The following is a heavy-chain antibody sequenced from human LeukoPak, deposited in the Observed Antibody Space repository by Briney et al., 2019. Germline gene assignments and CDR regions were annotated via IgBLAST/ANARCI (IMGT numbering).Heavy chain of an antibody. CDR3: AKEGPMVRGVIHDSYGMDV. V-gene: IGHV3-30*18. Sequence: GGSLRLSCAASGFTFSSYGMHWVRQAPGKGLEWVAVISYDGSNKYYADSVKGRFTISRDNSKNTLYLQMNSLRAEDTAVYYCAKEGPMVRGVIHDSYGMDVWGQGTTVTVSS. J-gene: IGHJ6*02. CDR1: GFTFSSYG. D-gene: IGHD3-10*01. CDR2: ISYDGSNK.